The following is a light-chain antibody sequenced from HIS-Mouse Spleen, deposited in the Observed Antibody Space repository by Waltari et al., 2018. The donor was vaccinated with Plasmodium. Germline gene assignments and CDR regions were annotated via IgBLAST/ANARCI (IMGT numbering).Light chain of an antibody. CDR1: QSVSSY. J-gene: IGKJ2*01. CDR3: QQRSNWPPGYT. Sequence: ELVLTQSPATLSLSPGERATLSCRASQSVSSYLAWYQQKPGQAPRLLIYDASNRAPGIPARFSGSGSGTDFTLTISSLEPEDFAVYYCQQRSNWPPGYTFGQGTKLEIK. V-gene: IGKV3-11*01. CDR2: DAS.